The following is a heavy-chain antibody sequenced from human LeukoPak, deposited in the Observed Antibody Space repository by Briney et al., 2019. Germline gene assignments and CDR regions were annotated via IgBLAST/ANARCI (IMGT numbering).Heavy chain of an antibody. J-gene: IGHJ2*01. CDR2: IRDDGGHK. D-gene: IGHD4-17*01. CDR3: ARRANGDYGRWYYDL. CDR1: EFIFSNYW. Sequence: GGSLRLSCTASEFIFSNYWMTWVRQSPGRGLEWVACIRDDGGHKGYIDSVKGRFIISRENAKNSLFLQMTSLRVGDTAVYYCARRANGDYGRWYYDLWGRGTLVSVSS. V-gene: IGHV3-7*01.